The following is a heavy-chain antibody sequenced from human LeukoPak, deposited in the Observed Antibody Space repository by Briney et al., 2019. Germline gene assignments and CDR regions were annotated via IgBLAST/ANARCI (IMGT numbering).Heavy chain of an antibody. V-gene: IGHV1-24*01. J-gene: IGHJ4*02. CDR1: GGTFSSYA. CDR3: ATDLVGARVD. Sequence: ASVKVSCKASGGTFSSYAISWVRQAPGQGLEWVGGFDPEDGETIYAQKFQGRVTMTEDTSTDTAYMELSSLRSEDTAVYYCATDLVGARVDWGQGTLVTVSS. D-gene: IGHD1-26*01. CDR2: FDPEDGET.